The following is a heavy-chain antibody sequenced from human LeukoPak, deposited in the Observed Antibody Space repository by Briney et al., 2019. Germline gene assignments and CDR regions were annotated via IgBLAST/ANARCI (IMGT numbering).Heavy chain of an antibody. J-gene: IGHJ1*01. Sequence: TGGSLRLSCAVSANYMNWVRQAPGKGLEWVSAINSVGSTYYADSVKGRFTISRDNSKNTLYLQMNSLRAEDTAVYYCAKEGMTTVVTPVDYFQHWGQGTLVTVSS. D-gene: IGHD4-23*01. V-gene: IGHV3-53*01. CDR2: INSVGST. CDR1: VSANY. CDR3: AKEGMTTVVTPVDYFQH.